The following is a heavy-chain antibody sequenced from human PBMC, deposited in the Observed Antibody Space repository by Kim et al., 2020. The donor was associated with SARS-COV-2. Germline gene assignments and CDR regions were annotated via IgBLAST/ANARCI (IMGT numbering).Heavy chain of an antibody. D-gene: IGHD3-3*01. J-gene: IGHJ6*03. CDR1: GGSLSSHS. Sequence: SETLSLTCALYGGSLSSHSWSWIRQPPGRGLEWIGEIDDSGSTNYNPSLRSRVTISVDTSKSQFSLSLSSVTAADRAVYYCAGGTRVGLWPRNAYYYYLDVWGKGSMVTVSS. CDR3: AGGTRVGLWPRNAYYYYLDV. CDR2: IDDSGST. V-gene: IGHV4-34*01.